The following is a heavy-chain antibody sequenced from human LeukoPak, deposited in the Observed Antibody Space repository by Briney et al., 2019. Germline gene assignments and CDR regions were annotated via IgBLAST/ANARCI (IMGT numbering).Heavy chain of an antibody. Sequence: ASVKVSCKASGYTFTSYYMHWVRQAPGQGLEWMGIINPSGGSTSYAQKFQGRVTITADKSTSTAYMELSSLRSEDTAVYYCATDLEMAANFDYWGQGTLVTVSS. CDR1: GYTFTSYY. CDR3: ATDLEMAANFDY. CDR2: INPSGGST. D-gene: IGHD5-24*01. V-gene: IGHV1-46*01. J-gene: IGHJ4*02.